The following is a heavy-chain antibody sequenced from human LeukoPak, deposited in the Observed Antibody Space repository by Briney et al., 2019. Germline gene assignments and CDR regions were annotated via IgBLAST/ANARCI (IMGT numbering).Heavy chain of an antibody. V-gene: IGHV3-30*02. CDR1: GFTFSSYG. J-gene: IGHJ4*02. CDR3: AKGIWSGYSYYFDY. D-gene: IGHD3-3*01. CDR2: IRYDGSNK. Sequence: GGSLRLSCAASGFTFSSYGMHWVRQAPGKGLEWVAFIRYDGSNKYYADSVKGRFTTSRDNSKNTLYLQMNSLRAEDTAVYYCAKGIWSGYSYYFDYWGQGTLITVSS.